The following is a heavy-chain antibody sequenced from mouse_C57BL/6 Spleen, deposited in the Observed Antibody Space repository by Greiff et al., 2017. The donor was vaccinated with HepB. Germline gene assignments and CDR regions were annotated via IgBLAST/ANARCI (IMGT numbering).Heavy chain of an antibody. V-gene: IGHV1-42*01. Sequence: SGPELVKPGASVKISCKASGYSFTGYYMNWVKQSPEKSLEWIGEINPSTGGTTYNQKFKAKATLTVDKSSSTAYMQLKSLTSEDSAVYYCARRAYYSNYWYFDVWGTGTTVTVSS. CDR1: GYSFTGYY. J-gene: IGHJ1*03. D-gene: IGHD2-5*01. CDR2: INPSTGGT. CDR3: ARRAYYSNYWYFDV.